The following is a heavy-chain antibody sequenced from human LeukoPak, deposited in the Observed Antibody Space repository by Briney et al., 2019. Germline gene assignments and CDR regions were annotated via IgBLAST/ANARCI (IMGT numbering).Heavy chain of an antibody. CDR1: GGTFSSYA. J-gene: IGHJ4*02. D-gene: IGHD3-22*01. CDR3: ARVYYDSSGYMRHPFDY. CDR2: IIPILGIA. Sequence: GSSVKVSCKASGGTFSSYAISWXRQAXGQGXXWMGRIIPILGIANYAQKFQGRVTITADKSTSTAYMELSSLRSEDTAVYYCARVYYDSSGYMRHPFDYWGQGTLVTVSS. V-gene: IGHV1-69*04.